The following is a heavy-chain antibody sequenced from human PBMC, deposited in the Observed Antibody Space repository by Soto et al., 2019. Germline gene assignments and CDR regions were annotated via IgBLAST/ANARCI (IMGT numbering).Heavy chain of an antibody. D-gene: IGHD1-1*01. J-gene: IGHJ6*02. Sequence: QVQLVQSGAEVKKPGSSVKVSCKASGGTFSSSAFSWVRQAPGQGLEWMGGIMPIFRTPDYAQKFQGRVTITADESTSTAYMELSSLRFEDTGVYYCAGDKDRQQLGGNYYYIMDVWGQGTTVTVS. CDR2: IMPIFRTP. CDR1: GGTFSSSA. CDR3: AGDKDRQQLGGNYYYIMDV. V-gene: IGHV1-69*12.